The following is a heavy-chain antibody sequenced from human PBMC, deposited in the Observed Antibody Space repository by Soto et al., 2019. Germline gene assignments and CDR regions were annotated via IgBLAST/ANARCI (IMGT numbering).Heavy chain of an antibody. V-gene: IGHV1-69*13. CDR3: ARALAAAGPDYNWFDP. Sequence: ASVKVSCKASGGTFSSYAISWVRQAPGQGLEWMGGIIPIFGTANYAQKFQGRVTITADESTSTAYMELSSLRSEDTAVYYCARALAAAGPDYNWFDPWGQGTLVTVSS. CDR1: GGTFSSYA. D-gene: IGHD6-13*01. J-gene: IGHJ5*02. CDR2: IIPIFGTA.